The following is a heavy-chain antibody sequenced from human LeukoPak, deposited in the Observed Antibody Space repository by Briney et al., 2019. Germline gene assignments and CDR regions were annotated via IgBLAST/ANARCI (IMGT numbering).Heavy chain of an antibody. D-gene: IGHD5-18*01. V-gene: IGHV1-69*02. CDR3: ARVGDTAMVQYYFDD. CDR1: GGTFSSYT. J-gene: IGHJ4*02. Sequence: VASVKVSCKASGGTFSSYTISWVRQAPGQGLEWMGGIIPILGITNYAQKFQGRVTITADKSTSTAYMELSSLRSEDTAVYYCARVGDTAMVQYYFDDWGQGTLVTVSS. CDR2: IIPILGIT.